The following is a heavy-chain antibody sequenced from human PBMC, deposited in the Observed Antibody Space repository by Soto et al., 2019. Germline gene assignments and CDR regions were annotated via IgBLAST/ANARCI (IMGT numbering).Heavy chain of an antibody. V-gene: IGHV4-30-4*01. Sequence: SETLSLTCTVSGGSISSGDYYWSWIRQPPGKGLEWIGYIYYSGSTYYNPSLKSRVTISVDTSKNQFSLKLSSVTAADTAVYYCARDGGAAGMDDYYYGMDVWGQGTTVTVSS. J-gene: IGHJ6*02. CDR3: ARDGGAAGMDDYYYGMDV. D-gene: IGHD6-13*01. CDR1: GGSISSGDYY. CDR2: IYYSGST.